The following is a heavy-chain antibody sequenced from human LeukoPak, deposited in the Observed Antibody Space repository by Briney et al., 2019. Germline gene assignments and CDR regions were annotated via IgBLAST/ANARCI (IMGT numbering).Heavy chain of an antibody. CDR1: GFTFSSYW. J-gene: IGHJ4*02. V-gene: IGHV3-74*01. D-gene: IGHD2-15*01. CDR3: ARCSGGFCSLGFDF. Sequence: GGSLRLSCAASGFTFSSYWMHWVRQAPGKGLVWVSRIISDGSSTSYADSVKGRFTISRDNAKNTLYPQMNSLRAEDTAVYYCARCSGGFCSLGFDFWGQGTLVTVSS. CDR2: IISDGSST.